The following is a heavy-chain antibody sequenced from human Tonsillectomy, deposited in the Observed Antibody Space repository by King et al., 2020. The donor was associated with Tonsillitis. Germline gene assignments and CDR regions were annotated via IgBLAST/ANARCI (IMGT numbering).Heavy chain of an antibody. Sequence: TLQESGPALVKPTQTLTLTCTFSGFSLSTSGMRVSWIRQPPGKALEWLARIDWDDDKFYSTSLKTRLTISKDTSKNQVVLTMTNMDPVDTATYYCARIKYDSSVYYFDSWGQGTLVTVSS. CDR3: ARIKYDSSVYYFDS. J-gene: IGHJ4*02. CDR2: IDWDDDK. V-gene: IGHV2-70*04. CDR1: GFSLSTSGMR. D-gene: IGHD3-22*01.